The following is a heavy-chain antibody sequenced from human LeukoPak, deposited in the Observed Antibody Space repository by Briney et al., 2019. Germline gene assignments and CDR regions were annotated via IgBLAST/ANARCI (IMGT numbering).Heavy chain of an antibody. CDR2: IYPGDSDT. D-gene: IGHD6-13*01. V-gene: IGHV5-51*01. Sequence: GESLKISCKGSGYSFSNHWIGWVRQMPGKGLEWMGIIYPGDSDTRYSPSFQGQVTISADKSINTAYLQWSSLKASDTAMYYCAKASSSWSTGHFQHWGQGTLVTVPS. J-gene: IGHJ1*01. CDR1: GYSFSNHW. CDR3: AKASSSWSTGHFQH.